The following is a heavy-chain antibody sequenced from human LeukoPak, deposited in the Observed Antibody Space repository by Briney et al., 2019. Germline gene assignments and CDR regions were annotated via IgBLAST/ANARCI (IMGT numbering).Heavy chain of an antibody. CDR3: TLWFGEFAFDY. V-gene: IGHV3-72*01. D-gene: IGHD3-10*01. Sequence: GGSLRLSCAASGFTFSDHYMDWVRQAPGKGLEWVGCTRNKANSYTTEYAASVKGRFTISRDDSKNSLYLQMNSLKTEDRAVYYCTLWFGEFAFDYWGERTRVTVPS. J-gene: IGHJ4*02. CDR1: GFTFSDHY. CDR2: TRNKANSYTT.